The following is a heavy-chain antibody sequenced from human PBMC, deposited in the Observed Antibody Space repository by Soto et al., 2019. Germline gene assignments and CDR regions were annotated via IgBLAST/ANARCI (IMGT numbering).Heavy chain of an antibody. D-gene: IGHD2-2*02. V-gene: IGHV3-33*01. Sequence: QVHLVESGGGVVQAGRSLRLSCAASGFSFDKYAMQWVRQAPGKGLEWVASTWYDGSDKKYADAVRGRYAISRDNSKNMVYLEMTSLTVEDTAVYYCAREYRGFDYWGQGTLVILSS. CDR2: TWYDGSDK. CDR3: AREYRGFDY. J-gene: IGHJ4*02. CDR1: GFSFDKYA.